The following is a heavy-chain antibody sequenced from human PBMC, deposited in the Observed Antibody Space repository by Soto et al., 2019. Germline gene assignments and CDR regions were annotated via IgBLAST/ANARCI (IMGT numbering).Heavy chain of an antibody. J-gene: IGHJ4*01. CDR1: GGSISSGGYY. CDR2: IYYSGST. CDR3: ARDGANEQGVPGFDY. D-gene: IGHD1-26*01. Sequence: QVQLQESGPGLVKPSQTLSLTCTVSGGSISSGGYYWSWIRQHPGKGLEWIGYIYYSGSTYYNPSRKSRVTISVDTSKNQFSLQLSSVTDADTAVYYCARDGANEQGVPGFDYWGQGTLVTVSS. V-gene: IGHV4-31*03.